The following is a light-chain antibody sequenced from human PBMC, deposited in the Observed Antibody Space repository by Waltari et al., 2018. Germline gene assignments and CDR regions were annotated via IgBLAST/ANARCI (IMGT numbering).Light chain of an antibody. CDR2: ISN. CDR3: AAWDDSLNGPV. CDR1: NSNLGSNT. Sequence: QSVLTQPPSASGTPGQRVTLSCSGSNSNLGSNTVNWYQQLPGTAPRLLIYISNQRPSGVPDRFSGSKSGTSASLAISGLQSDDEADYYCAAWDDSLNGPVFGGGTQLTVL. J-gene: IGLJ7*01. V-gene: IGLV1-44*01.